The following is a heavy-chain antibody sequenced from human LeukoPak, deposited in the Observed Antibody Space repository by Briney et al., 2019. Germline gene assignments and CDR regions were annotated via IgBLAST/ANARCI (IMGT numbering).Heavy chain of an antibody. CDR2: IYYSGVS. V-gene: IGHV4-39*07. Sequence: PSETLSLTCTVSGGSIISSSFWWGWIRQPPGKGLEWIGSIYYSGVSYYNTSLKSRVTISVDTSKNQFSLNLSSVTAADTAVYYCARGYCSGGSCYLAYFDYWGQGTLVTVSS. J-gene: IGHJ4*02. D-gene: IGHD2-15*01. CDR3: ARGYCSGGSCYLAYFDY. CDR1: GGSIISSSFW.